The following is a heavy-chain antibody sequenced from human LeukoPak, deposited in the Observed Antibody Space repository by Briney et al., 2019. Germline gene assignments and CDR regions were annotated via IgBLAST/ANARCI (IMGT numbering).Heavy chain of an antibody. J-gene: IGHJ4*02. Sequence: SETLSLTCAVYGGSFSGYYWGWIRQPPGKGLEWIGSIYYSGSTYYNPSLKSRVTISVDTSKNQFSLKLSSVTAADTAVYYCAVYSRGVIEGSYFDYWGQGTLVTVSS. CDR1: GGSFSGYY. D-gene: IGHD3-10*01. V-gene: IGHV4-39*01. CDR2: IYYSGST. CDR3: AVYSRGVIEGSYFDY.